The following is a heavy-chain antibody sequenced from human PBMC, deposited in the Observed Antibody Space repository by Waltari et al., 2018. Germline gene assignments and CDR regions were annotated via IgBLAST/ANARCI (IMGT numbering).Heavy chain of an antibody. CDR2: IYTSGSH. CDR1: GGSISSYY. V-gene: IGHV4-4*07. CDR3: ARTPGSYGVYYGMDV. D-gene: IGHD3-10*01. J-gene: IGHJ6*02. Sequence: QVQLQESGPGLVKPSETLSLTCTVSGGSISSYYWSWIRQPAGKGLEWIGRIYTSGSHNYNPSLKGRVTMSVDTSKNQFSLKLSSVTAADTAVYYCARTPGSYGVYYGMDVWGQGTTVTVSS.